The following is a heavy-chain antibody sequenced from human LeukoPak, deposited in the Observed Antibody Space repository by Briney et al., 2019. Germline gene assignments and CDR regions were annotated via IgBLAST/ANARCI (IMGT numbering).Heavy chain of an antibody. V-gene: IGHV3-23*01. Sequence: GGSLRLSCAGSGFTFSSYAMSWVRQAPGKGLEWVSAISDIGATTYDADSGKGRFTISRDNSRSTLYLQMNSLRAEDTALYYCAKDTSIGRYCTNGVCPPFDYWGQGTLVTVSS. J-gene: IGHJ4*02. CDR1: GFTFSSYA. D-gene: IGHD2-8*01. CDR2: ISDIGATT. CDR3: AKDTSIGRYCTNGVCPPFDY.